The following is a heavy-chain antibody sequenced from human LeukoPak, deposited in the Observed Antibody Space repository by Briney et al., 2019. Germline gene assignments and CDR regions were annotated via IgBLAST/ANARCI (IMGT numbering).Heavy chain of an antibody. CDR1: GYTFTSYD. V-gene: IGHV1-8*01. CDR2: MNPNSGNT. D-gene: IGHD4-17*01. Sequence: ASVKVSCKASGYTFTSYDINWVRQATGQGLEWMGLMNPNSGNTVYAQRFQGGVTMTRSTSISTAYMELSNLRSDDTAVYFCARGFSATTTRDYWGQGTLVTVS. J-gene: IGHJ4*02. CDR3: ARGFSATTTRDY.